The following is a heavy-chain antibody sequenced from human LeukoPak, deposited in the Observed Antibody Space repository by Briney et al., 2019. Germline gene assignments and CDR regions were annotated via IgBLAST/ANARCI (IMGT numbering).Heavy chain of an antibody. CDR2: IYYSGTT. CDR1: GGSISSSSYY. Sequence: SETLSLTCTVSGGSISSSSYYWGWIRQPPGKGLEWIGRIYYSGTTYYNPSLKSRVTISVDTSKNQFSLKLSSVTAADTAVYYCARDLQWLRLYYFDYWGQGTLVGVSS. J-gene: IGHJ4*02. V-gene: IGHV4-39*07. CDR3: ARDLQWLRLYYFDY. D-gene: IGHD5-12*01.